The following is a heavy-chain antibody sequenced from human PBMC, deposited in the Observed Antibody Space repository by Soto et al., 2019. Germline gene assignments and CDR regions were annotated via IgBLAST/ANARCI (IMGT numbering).Heavy chain of an antibody. D-gene: IGHD1-26*01. Sequence: PGGALRRSCAASGFTFSSYGMNWVRQAPGKGLEWVSSISISSSYIYYADSVKGRFTISRDNAKNSLYLQMNSLRAEDTAVYYCARDLGSSPILLNWFDPWGQGTLVTVSS. J-gene: IGHJ5*02. CDR1: GFTFSSYG. CDR3: ARDLGSSPILLNWFDP. V-gene: IGHV3-21*01. CDR2: ISISSSYI.